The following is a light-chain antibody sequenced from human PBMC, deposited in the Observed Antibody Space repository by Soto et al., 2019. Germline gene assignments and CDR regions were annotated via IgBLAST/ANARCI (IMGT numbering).Light chain of an antibody. V-gene: IGKV1-33*01. CDR3: QQYDNRPA. CDR2: DAS. CDR1: QDISNY. J-gene: IGKJ4*01. Sequence: DIQMTQSPSSLSASVGDRVTITCQASQDISNYLNWYQQKPGKAPKLLIYDASNLETGVPSRFSGSGSGTDFTFTIRSLQPEDIATYYCQQYDNRPAFGGGTKVEIK.